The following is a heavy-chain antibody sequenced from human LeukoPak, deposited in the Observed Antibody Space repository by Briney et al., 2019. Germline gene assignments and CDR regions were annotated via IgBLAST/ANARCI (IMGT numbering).Heavy chain of an antibody. D-gene: IGHD3-10*01. Sequence: GGSLRLSCAASGFTFSSYEMNWVRQAPGKGLEWVSYISSSGSTIYYADSVKGRFTISRDNSKNTLYLQMNSLRAEDMAVYYCAKGKITMVRGVIVYWGQGTMVTVSS. V-gene: IGHV3-48*03. CDR2: ISSSGSTI. CDR3: AKGKITMVRGVIVY. J-gene: IGHJ3*01. CDR1: GFTFSSYE.